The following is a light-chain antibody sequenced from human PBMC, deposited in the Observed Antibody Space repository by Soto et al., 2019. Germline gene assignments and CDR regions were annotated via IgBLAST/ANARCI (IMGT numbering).Light chain of an antibody. V-gene: IGKV4-1*01. CDR1: QSVLYSYNNKNY. J-gene: IGKJ4*01. CDR3: QQYDSTPLT. Sequence: DIVMTQSPDSLAVSLGERATINCKSRQSVLYSYNNKNYLAWYQQKPGQPPKLLIYWASTRESGVPDRSSGSRSRPERTLTISSRQARDVAVYYCQQYDSTPLTFGGVTNVVLK. CDR2: WAS.